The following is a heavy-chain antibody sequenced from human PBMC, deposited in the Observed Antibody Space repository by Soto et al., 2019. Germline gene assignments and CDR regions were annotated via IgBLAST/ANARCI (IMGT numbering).Heavy chain of an antibody. Sequence: SSETLSLTCTVSGGSISSSSYYWGWIRQPPGKGLEWIGSIYYSGSTYYNPSLKSRVTISVDTSKNQFSLKLSSVTAADTAVYVCARKTRPPTSTYNWFDPWGQGSLVT. D-gene: IGHD3-16*01. CDR1: GGSISSSSYY. CDR2: IYYSGST. V-gene: IGHV4-39*07. CDR3: ARKTRPPTSTYNWFDP. J-gene: IGHJ5*02.